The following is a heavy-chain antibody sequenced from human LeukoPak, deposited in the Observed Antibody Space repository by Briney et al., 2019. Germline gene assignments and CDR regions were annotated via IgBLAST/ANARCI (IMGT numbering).Heavy chain of an antibody. CDR1: GFTFSSYW. Sequence: PGGSLRLSCAASGFTFSSYWMSWVRQASGKGLEWVANIKQGGSEKYYVDSVKGRFTITRDNAKNSLYLQMNSLRAEDTAVYYCARGGRIAARPGDYWGQGTLVTVSS. J-gene: IGHJ4*02. CDR2: IKQGGSEK. D-gene: IGHD6-6*01. V-gene: IGHV3-7*01. CDR3: ARGGRIAARPGDY.